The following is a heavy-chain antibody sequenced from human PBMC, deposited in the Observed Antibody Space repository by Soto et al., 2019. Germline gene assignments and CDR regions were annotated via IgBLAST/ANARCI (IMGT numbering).Heavy chain of an antibody. CDR3: SFAPNGTYQLHRY. V-gene: IGHV1-69*13. D-gene: IGHD1-26*01. CDR2: IVPMNGSP. Sequence: SVNVSCKASGGMFYSSAINWVRQAPGQGLEWMGGIVPMNGSPKYAQEFLGRVTISADASATTAYMDLSGLKSEDTAVYYCSFAPNGTYQLHRYRGRRTQVTVSA. CDR1: GGMFYSSA. J-gene: IGHJ4*02.